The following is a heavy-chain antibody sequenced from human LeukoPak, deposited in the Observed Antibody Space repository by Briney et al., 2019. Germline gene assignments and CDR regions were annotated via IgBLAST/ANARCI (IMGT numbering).Heavy chain of an antibody. CDR2: IYYSGST. J-gene: IGHJ4*02. D-gene: IGHD2-2*01. CDR3: ARGCSSTSCYSLFDY. CDR1: GGSISSYY. V-gene: IGHV4-59*01. Sequence: SETLPLTCTVSGGSISSYYWSWIRQPPGKGLEWIGYIYYSGSTNYNPSLKSRVTISVDTSKNQFSLKLSSVTAADTAVYYCARGCSSTSCYSLFDYWGQGTLVTVSS.